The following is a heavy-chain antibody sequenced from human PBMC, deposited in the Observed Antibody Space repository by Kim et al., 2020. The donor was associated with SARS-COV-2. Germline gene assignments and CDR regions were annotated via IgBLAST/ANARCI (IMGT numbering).Heavy chain of an antibody. J-gene: IGHJ2*01. Sequence: SETLSLTCTVSGGSISSYYWSWIRQPPGKGLEWIGYIYYSGSINYNPSLKSRVTILADTSKNQFSLRLSSVPAADTAVYYCARAGERHSYESHWYFDLWGRGTLVTVSS. CDR1: GGSISSYY. CDR2: IYYSGSI. D-gene: IGHD3-16*01. CDR3: ARAGERHSYESHWYFDL. V-gene: IGHV4-59*13.